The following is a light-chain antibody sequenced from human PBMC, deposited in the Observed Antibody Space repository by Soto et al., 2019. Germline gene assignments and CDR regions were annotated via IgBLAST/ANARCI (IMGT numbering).Light chain of an antibody. Sequence: EIRMTQSPSSLFASVGDRVTITCRASQGISNYLAWYQQKPGKVPKLLIYAASTLQSGVPSRFSGSGSATDFTLTISSLQPEDVATYYCQKYNSAPRTFGQGTKVDIK. CDR2: AAS. CDR3: QKYNSAPRT. CDR1: QGISNY. V-gene: IGKV1-27*01. J-gene: IGKJ1*01.